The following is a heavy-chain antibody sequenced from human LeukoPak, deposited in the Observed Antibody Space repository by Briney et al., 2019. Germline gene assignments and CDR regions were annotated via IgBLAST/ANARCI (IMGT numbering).Heavy chain of an antibody. D-gene: IGHD3-9*01. Sequence: SGGSLRLSCAASGFTFSSYSMNWVRQAPGKGLEWVSSISSNSSYIYYADSVKGRFTISRDNAKNSLYLQMNSLRAEDTAVYYCARENYDILTGRTTPQYYYYYYGMDVWGQGTTVTVSS. CDR2: ISSNSSYI. CDR1: GFTFSSYS. J-gene: IGHJ6*02. V-gene: IGHV3-21*01. CDR3: ARENYDILTGRTTPQYYYYYYGMDV.